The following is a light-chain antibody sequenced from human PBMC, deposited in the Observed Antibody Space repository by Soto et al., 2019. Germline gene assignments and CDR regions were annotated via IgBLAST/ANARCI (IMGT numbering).Light chain of an antibody. J-gene: IGKJ1*01. CDR3: QQYNVWPQT. V-gene: IGKV3-15*01. Sequence: EAVLTQSPATLSVSPGARAPLSCRASQSVGSNLAWYQQKPGQAPRLLIYSASTRDSDIPDRFSGGGSETEFTLTVDSLQTEDFGVYYCQQYNVWPQTFGQGTKVDIK. CDR1: QSVGSN. CDR2: SAS.